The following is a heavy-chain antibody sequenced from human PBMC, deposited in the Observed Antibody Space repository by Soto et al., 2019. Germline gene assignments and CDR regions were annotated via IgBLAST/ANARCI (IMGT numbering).Heavy chain of an antibody. CDR1: GGSVSSETHF. J-gene: IGHJ4*02. V-gene: IGHV4-61*03. CDR2: IYHSGIT. CDR3: ARDDMSGTYYFDS. D-gene: IGHD1-26*01. Sequence: KPSETLSLTCAVFGGSVSSETHFWSWIRQPPGKGLEWIGYIYHSGITNSNPSLKGRLTISVDKSTNHFPLSLASVTAADTAIYYCARDDMSGTYYFDSWGQGTRVTVSS.